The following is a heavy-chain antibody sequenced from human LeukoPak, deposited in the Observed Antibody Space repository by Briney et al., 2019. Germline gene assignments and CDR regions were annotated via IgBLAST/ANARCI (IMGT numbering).Heavy chain of an antibody. Sequence: SETLSLTCTVSGGSINNYYWSWIRQPPGKGLEWIGYIYYSGKTNYNPSLKSRVTISVDTSKNQFSLKLSSVTAADTAVYYCARETYDFWSGPGFGYWGQGTLVTVSS. J-gene: IGHJ4*02. V-gene: IGHV4-59*12. D-gene: IGHD3-3*01. CDR1: GGSINNYY. CDR3: ARETYDFWSGPGFGY. CDR2: IYYSGKT.